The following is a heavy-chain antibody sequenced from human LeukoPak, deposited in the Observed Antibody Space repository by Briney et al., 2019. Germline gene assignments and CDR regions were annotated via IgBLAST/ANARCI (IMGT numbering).Heavy chain of an antibody. V-gene: IGHV4-59*01. J-gene: IGHJ5*02. CDR1: GGSISVSY. CDR2: IHSSGST. CDR3: AREDAGWFDP. Sequence: PSDTLSLICTVSGGSISVSYWSWIRQPPEKGLERIGFIHSSGSTDYSPSLKSRVIIAVDTSKNQFSLKLTSVTAADTAVYYCAREDAGWFDPWGQGTLVTVSS.